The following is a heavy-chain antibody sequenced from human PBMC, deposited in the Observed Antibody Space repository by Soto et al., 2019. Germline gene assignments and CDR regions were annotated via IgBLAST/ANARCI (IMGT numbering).Heavy chain of an antibody. J-gene: IGHJ4*02. Sequence: GESLKISCKGSGYSFTSYWIGWVRQMPGKGLEWMGIIYPSDSDTRYSPSFQGQVTISADKSISTAYLQWSSLKASDTAMYYCATRGPNYDFWSGYTEPFDYWGQGTLVTVSS. CDR3: ATRGPNYDFWSGYTEPFDY. CDR2: IYPSDSDT. CDR1: GYSFTSYW. V-gene: IGHV5-51*01. D-gene: IGHD3-3*01.